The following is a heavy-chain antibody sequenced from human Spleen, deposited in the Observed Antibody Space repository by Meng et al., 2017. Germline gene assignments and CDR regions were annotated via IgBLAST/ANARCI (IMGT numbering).Heavy chain of an antibody. CDR3: ARGPTTMAHDFDY. J-gene: IGHJ4*02. Sequence: QVQAQQGGAGPFKPSDPPSLTCVVSGGSFSDYYWSWIRQPPGKGLEWIGEINHSGSTNYNPSLESRATISVDTSQNNLSLKLSSVTAADSAVYYCARGPTTMAHDFDYWGQGTLVTVSS. CDR1: GGSFSDYY. CDR2: INHSGST. V-gene: IGHV4-34*01. D-gene: IGHD4-11*01.